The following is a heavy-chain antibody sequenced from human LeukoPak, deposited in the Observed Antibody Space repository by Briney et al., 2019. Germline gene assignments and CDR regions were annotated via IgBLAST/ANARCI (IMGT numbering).Heavy chain of an antibody. CDR3: ARVAGTYSDY. CDR2: INAGNGNT. J-gene: IGHJ4*02. D-gene: IGHD6-19*01. CDR1: GYTFTNYA. V-gene: IGHV1-3*01. Sequence: ASVKVSCKASGYTFTNYAIHWVCQAPGQRLEWMGWINAGNGNTKYSQKFQGRVTIARDTSASTVYMELSSLRSEDTAVYYCARVAGTYSDYWGQGTLVTVSS.